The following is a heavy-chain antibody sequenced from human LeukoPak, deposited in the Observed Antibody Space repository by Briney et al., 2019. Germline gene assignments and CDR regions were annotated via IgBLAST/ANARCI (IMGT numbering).Heavy chain of an antibody. D-gene: IGHD3-22*01. CDR1: GFNFSSYA. Sequence: PGGSLRLSCAASGFNFSSYALSWVRQAPGEGLEWVSSICGSGSSTYYPDSEKGRFTISRDNSKNTLYLQMNRLRAEDAAVYYCARGYDYYDTGGYYSRPDAFDIWGQGTLVTVSS. CDR3: ARGYDYYDTGGYYSRPDAFDI. J-gene: IGHJ3*02. V-gene: IGHV3-23*01. CDR2: ICGSGSST.